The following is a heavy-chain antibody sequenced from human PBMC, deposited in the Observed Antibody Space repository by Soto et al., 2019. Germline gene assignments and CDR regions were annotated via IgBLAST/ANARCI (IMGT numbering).Heavy chain of an antibody. CDR1: GGSFSNYY. V-gene: IGHV4-34*01. Sequence: SETLSLTCAVYGGSFSNYYWSWIRQPPGEGLEWIGEINHSGSTNHNPSLKSRVTISVDTSKNQFSLRLSSVTAADTAVYYCVGVPAANYYSYCMDVWDKGTTVTVSS. CDR3: VGVPAANYYSYCMDV. J-gene: IGHJ6*03. CDR2: INHSGST. D-gene: IGHD2-2*01.